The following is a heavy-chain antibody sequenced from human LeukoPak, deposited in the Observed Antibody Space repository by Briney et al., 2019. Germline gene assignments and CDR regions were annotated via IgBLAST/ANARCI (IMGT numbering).Heavy chain of an antibody. CDR3: AREGYTYSGEEYYFDY. CDR2: IIPIFGTA. D-gene: IGHD5-18*01. Sequence: ASVKVSGKASGGTFSSYAISWVRQAPGQGLEWMGGIIPIFGTANYAQKFQGRVTITADESTSTAYMELSSLRSEDTAVYYCAREGYTYSGEEYYFDYWGQGTLVTVSS. J-gene: IGHJ4*02. CDR1: GGTFSSYA. V-gene: IGHV1-69*13.